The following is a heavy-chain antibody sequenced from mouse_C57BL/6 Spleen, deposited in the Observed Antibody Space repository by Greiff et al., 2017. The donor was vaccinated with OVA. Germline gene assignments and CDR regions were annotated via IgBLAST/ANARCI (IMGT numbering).Heavy chain of an antibody. CDR1: GYTFTSYT. D-gene: IGHD4-1*01. J-gene: IGHJ2*01. Sequence: QVHVKQSGAELARPGASVKMSCKASGYTFTSYTMHWVKQRPGQGLEWIGYINPSSGYTKYNQKFKDKATLTADKSSSTAYMQLSSLTSEDSAVYYCAKLGRGYWGQGTTLTVSS. V-gene: IGHV1-4*01. CDR3: AKLGRGY. CDR2: INPSSGYT.